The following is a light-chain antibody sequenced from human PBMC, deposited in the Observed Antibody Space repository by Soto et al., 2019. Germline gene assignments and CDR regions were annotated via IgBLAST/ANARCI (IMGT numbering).Light chain of an antibody. V-gene: IGLV2-23*01. CDR3: CSYATTSTYV. Sequence: QSVLTQPASVSGSPGQSIPISCTGTSSDVGNYNLVSWYQHHPGKAPKLMTYDGSKRPSGVSNRFSGSKSGNTASLTISGRQAEDEYDYYCCSYATTSTYVFGTGTKVTVL. J-gene: IGLJ1*01. CDR1: SSDVGNYNL. CDR2: DGS.